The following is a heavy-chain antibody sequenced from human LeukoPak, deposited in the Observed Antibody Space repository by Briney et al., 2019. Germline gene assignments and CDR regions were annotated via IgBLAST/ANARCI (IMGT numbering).Heavy chain of an antibody. CDR1: GGSFSGYY. CDR3: ARVGGSYYDFDY. D-gene: IGHD1-26*01. V-gene: IGHV4-34*01. Sequence: SETLSLTCAVYGGSFSGYYWSWIRQPPGKGLEWIGEINHSGSTKYNPSLKSRVTISVDTSKNQFSLKLSSVTAVDTAVYYCARVGGSYYDFDYWGQGTLVTVSS. CDR2: INHSGST. J-gene: IGHJ4*02.